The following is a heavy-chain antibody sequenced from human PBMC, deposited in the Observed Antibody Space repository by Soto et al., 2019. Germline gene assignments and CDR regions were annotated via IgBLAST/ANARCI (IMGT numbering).Heavy chain of an antibody. CDR3: AGGGTSGNYAFDI. J-gene: IGHJ3*02. D-gene: IGHD2-8*01. V-gene: IGHV3-23*01. CDR1: GFTFSSYA. CDR2: LTGSGGSK. Sequence: DVQLLESGGGLVQPGGSLRLSCAASGFTFSSYAMSWVRQAPGKGLAWVSSLTGSGGSKYYADSVKGRFTISRDNSRDTLYLQMNSLRAEDTAVYYCAGGGTSGNYAFDIWGQGTVVTVSS.